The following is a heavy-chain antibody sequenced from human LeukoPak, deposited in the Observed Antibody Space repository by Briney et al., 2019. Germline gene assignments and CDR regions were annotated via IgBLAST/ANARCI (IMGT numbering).Heavy chain of an antibody. V-gene: IGHV1-46*01. CDR3: ARDQEGFDY. J-gene: IGHJ4*02. CDR2: IHPSGGST. Sequence: ASVKVSCKASGYIFTTYYMHWVRQAPGQGLEWMGVIHPSGGSTTYTQKFQGRVTVTRDTSTSTVHMELSGLRSEDTAVYYCARDQEGFDYWGQGTLVTVSS. CDR1: GYIFTTYY.